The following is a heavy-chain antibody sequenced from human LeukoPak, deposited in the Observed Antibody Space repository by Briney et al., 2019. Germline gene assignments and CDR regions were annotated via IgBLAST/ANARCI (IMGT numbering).Heavy chain of an antibody. CDR3: ARDRKPDYSNYGRPFDY. D-gene: IGHD4-11*01. CDR2: IIPILGIA. V-gene: IGHV1-69*04. Sequence: ASVKVSCKASGGTFSSYTISWVRQAPGQGLEWMGRIIPILGIANYAQKFQGRVTITADKSTSAAYMELSSLRSEDTAVYYCARDRKPDYSNYGRPFDYWGQGTLVTVSS. CDR1: GGTFSSYT. J-gene: IGHJ4*02.